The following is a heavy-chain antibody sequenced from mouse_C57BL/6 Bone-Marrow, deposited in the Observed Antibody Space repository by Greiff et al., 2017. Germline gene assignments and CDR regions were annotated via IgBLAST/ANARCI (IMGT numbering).Heavy chain of an antibody. J-gene: IGHJ4*01. CDR3: ASSYYGMDY. CDR2: ISSGSSTI. CDR1: GFTFSDYG. V-gene: IGHV5-17*01. Sequence: EVKLMESGGGLVKPGGSLKLSCAASGFTFSDYGMHWVRQAPEKGLEWVAYISSGSSTIYYADTVKGRFTISRDNAKNTLFLQMTSLRSEDTAMYYCASSYYGMDYWGQGTSVTVSS.